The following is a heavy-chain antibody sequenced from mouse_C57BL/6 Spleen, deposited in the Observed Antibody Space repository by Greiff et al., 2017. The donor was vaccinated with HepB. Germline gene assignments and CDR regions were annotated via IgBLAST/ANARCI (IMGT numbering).Heavy chain of an antibody. Sequence: EVHLVESGEGLVKPGGSLKLSCAASGFTFSSYAMSWVRQTPEKRLEWVAYISSGGDYIYYADTVKGRFTISRDNARNTLYLQMSSLKSEDTAMYYCTRDEVLRNGWYFDVWGTGTTVTVSS. J-gene: IGHJ1*03. V-gene: IGHV5-9-1*02. CDR1: GFTFSSYA. CDR2: ISSGGDYI. D-gene: IGHD1-1*01. CDR3: TRDEVLRNGWYFDV.